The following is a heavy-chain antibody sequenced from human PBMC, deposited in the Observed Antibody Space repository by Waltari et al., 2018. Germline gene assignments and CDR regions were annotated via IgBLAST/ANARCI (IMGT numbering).Heavy chain of an antibody. D-gene: IGHD2-2*01. CDR2: IYYSGST. CDR1: GGSISSSSYY. Sequence: QLQLQESGPGLVKPSETLSLICTVSGGSISSSSYYWGWIRQPHGEGLEWIGSIYYSGSTYYNPSLKSRVTISVETSKNQFSLKLSSVTAADTAAYYCARHVSGYCSSTSCHSDYWGQGTLVTVSS. V-gene: IGHV4-39*01. CDR3: ARHVSGYCSSTSCHSDY. J-gene: IGHJ4*02.